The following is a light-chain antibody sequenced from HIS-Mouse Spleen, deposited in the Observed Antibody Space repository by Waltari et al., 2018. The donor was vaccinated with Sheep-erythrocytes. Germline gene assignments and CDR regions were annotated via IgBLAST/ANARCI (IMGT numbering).Light chain of an antibody. CDR2: QDS. V-gene: IGLV3-1*01. CDR1: KLGDKY. Sequence: SYELTQSPSVSVSPGPTASITCSGDKLGDKYACWYQQKPGQSPVLVIYQDSKRPSGIPERFSGSNSGNTATLTISGTQAMDEADYYCQAWDSSTAVFGGGTKLTVL. J-gene: IGLJ2*01. CDR3: QAWDSSTAV.